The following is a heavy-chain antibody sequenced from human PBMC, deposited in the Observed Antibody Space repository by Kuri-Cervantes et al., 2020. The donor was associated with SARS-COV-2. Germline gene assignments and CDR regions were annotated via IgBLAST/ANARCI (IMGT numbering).Heavy chain of an antibody. J-gene: IGHJ5*02. CDR1: GYTLTELS. V-gene: IGHV1-2*02. CDR2: INPNSGGT. CDR3: ARDPIVVDYNWFDP. D-gene: IGHD2-2*01. Sequence: ASVKVSCKVSGYTLTELSMHWVRQAPGQGLEWMGWINPNSGGTNYAQKFQGRVTMTRGTSISTAYMELSRLRSDDTAVYYCARDPIVVDYNWFDPWGQGTLVTVSS.